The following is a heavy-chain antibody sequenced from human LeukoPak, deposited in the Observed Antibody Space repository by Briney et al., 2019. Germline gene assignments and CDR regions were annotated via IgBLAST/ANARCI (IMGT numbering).Heavy chain of an antibody. Sequence: PGGSLRLSCAASGFTFDDYAMHWVRQGPGKGLEWVSGISWNSDNIGYADSVKGRCTISRDNAKNSLYLQMNSLRAEDTAVYYCARNPQTPYCSSTSCYTYWGQGTLVTVSS. D-gene: IGHD2-2*02. CDR2: ISWNSDNI. CDR1: GFTFDDYA. V-gene: IGHV3-9*01. CDR3: ARNPQTPYCSSTSCYTY. J-gene: IGHJ4*02.